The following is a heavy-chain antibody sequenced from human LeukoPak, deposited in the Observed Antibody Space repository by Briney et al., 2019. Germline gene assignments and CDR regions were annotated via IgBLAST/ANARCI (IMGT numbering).Heavy chain of an antibody. V-gene: IGHV3-72*01. J-gene: IGHJ4*02. D-gene: IGHD2-21*01. CDR2: SRDKRGRYTT. CDR3: ARLYYECAIPHPFVY. CDR1: GFTLTDHY. Sequence: PGGSLRLSCAASGFTLTDHYVDWVRQAPEKGLEWVGRSRDKRGRYTTEFAAAVRGRFTISRDEPKNSLYLQMNSLRTEDSAVYYCARLYYECAIPHPFVYSGERALSTVSS.